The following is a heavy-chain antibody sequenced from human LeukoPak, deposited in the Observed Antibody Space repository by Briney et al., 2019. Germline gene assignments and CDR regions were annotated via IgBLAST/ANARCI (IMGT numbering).Heavy chain of an antibody. J-gene: IGHJ4*02. CDR3: AKDLRITAYSSSFAY. V-gene: IGHV3-23*01. D-gene: IGHD6-6*01. CDR2: ISGSGGST. Sequence: PGGSLRLSCAASGFTFSSYAMSWVRQAPGRGLEWVSAISGSGGSTYYADSVKGRFTISRDNSKNTLYLQMNSLRAEDTAVYYCAKDLRITAYSSSFAYWGQGTLVTVSS. CDR1: GFTFSSYA.